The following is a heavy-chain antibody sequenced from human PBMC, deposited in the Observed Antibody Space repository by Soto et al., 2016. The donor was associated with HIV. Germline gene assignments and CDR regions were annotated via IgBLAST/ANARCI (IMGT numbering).Heavy chain of an antibody. CDR3: ARGDLIVPAAVGAPSIAFDI. J-gene: IGHJ3*02. V-gene: IGHV4-4*02. D-gene: IGHD2-2*01. CDR2: IYHSGST. Sequence: QVQLQESGPGLVKPSGTLSLTCAVSGGSISSSNWWSWVRQPPGKGLKWLGEIYHSGSTNYNPSLKSRVTISVDKSKNQFSLKVSSVTAADTAVYYCARGDLIVPAAVGAPSIAFDIWAKGQWSPSLQ. CDR1: GGSISSSNW.